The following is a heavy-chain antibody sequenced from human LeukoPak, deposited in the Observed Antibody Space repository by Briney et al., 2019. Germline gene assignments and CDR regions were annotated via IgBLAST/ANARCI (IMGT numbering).Heavy chain of an antibody. Sequence: PSETLSLTCTVSGGSISSSSYYWGWIRQPPGKGLEWIGSSYYSGSTYYNPSLKSRVTISVDTSKNQFSLKLSSVTAADTAVYYCARRDIVVVPAAISGWFDPWGQGSLVTVSS. J-gene: IGHJ5*02. D-gene: IGHD2-2*02. CDR2: SYYSGST. CDR3: ARRDIVVVPAAISGWFDP. CDR1: GGSISSSSYY. V-gene: IGHV4-39*01.